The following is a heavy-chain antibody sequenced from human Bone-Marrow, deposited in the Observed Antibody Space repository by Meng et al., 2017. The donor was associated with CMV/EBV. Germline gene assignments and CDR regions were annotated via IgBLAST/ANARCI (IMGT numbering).Heavy chain of an antibody. V-gene: IGHV3-23*03. CDR1: GFTFSSYA. CDR2: IYSGGSST. Sequence: GESLKISCAASGFTFSSYAMSWVRQAPGKGLEWVSVIYSGGSSTYYADSVKGRFTISRDNSKNTLYLQMNSLRAEETAVYYCAKHFCRRTSCSDHYYYGLNVWGQGTTVTVSS. D-gene: IGHD2-2*01. J-gene: IGHJ6*02. CDR3: AKHFCRRTSCSDHYYYGLNV.